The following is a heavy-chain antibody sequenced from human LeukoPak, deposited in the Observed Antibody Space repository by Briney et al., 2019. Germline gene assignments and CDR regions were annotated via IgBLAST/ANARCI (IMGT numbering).Heavy chain of an antibody. CDR1: GGSISSGDYY. J-gene: IGHJ5*02. CDR3: VRGQIGVSVIVH. CDR2: IYYSGST. D-gene: IGHD3-22*01. Sequence: SETLSLTCTVSGGSISSGDYYWGWIRQPPGKGLEWIGYIYYSGSTYYNPSLKSRVTISVDTSKNQFSLKLSSVTAADTAVYYCVRGQIGVSVIVHWGQGTLVTVPS. V-gene: IGHV4-30-4*01.